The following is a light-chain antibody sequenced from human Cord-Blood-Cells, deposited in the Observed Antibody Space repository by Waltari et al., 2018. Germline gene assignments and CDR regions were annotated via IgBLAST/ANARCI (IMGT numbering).Light chain of an antibody. V-gene: IGLV1-44*01. Sequence: QSVLTQPPSASGTPGQRVTISCSGSSSNIGSNTVNWYQHLPGTAPKLLIYSNNQRRSVGPDRFSGSKSGTSASLAISGLQAEDEADYYCAAWDDSLNSHWVFGGGTKLTVL. CDR3: AAWDDSLNSHWV. J-gene: IGLJ3*02. CDR2: SNN. CDR1: SSNIGSNT.